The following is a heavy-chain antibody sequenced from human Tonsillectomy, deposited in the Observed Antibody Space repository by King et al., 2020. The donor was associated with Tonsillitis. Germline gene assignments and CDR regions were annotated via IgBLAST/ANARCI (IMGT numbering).Heavy chain of an antibody. J-gene: IGHJ4*02. Sequence: VQLVESGGGLVQPGGSLRLSCEASGFTFSNYWMHWVRQAPGKGLVWVSRVNSDGYSTTYADSVKGRFTISRDNAKNTLYLQMNSLRGEDTAVYYCAIDWGYWGQGTLVTVSS. CDR3: AIDWGY. D-gene: IGHD3-16*01. V-gene: IGHV3-74*01. CDR1: GFTFSNYW. CDR2: VNSDGYST.